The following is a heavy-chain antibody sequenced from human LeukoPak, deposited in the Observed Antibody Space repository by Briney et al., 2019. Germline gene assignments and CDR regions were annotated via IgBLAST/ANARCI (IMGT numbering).Heavy chain of an antibody. D-gene: IGHD3-22*01. CDR3: AIYDSSGAYFQH. CDR2: IYTSGST. Sequence: SETLSLTCTVSGGSISSHYWTWIRQPAGKGLEWIGRIYTSGSTDFDPSLKSRVTMSVDTSKNQFSLKLTSVTAADTAVYFCAIYDSSGAYFQHWGQGTLVTVSS. V-gene: IGHV4-4*07. J-gene: IGHJ1*01. CDR1: GGSISSHY.